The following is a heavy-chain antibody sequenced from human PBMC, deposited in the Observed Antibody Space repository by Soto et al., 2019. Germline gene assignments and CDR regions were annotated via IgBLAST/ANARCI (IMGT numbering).Heavy chain of an antibody. CDR2: ISYDGSNK. D-gene: IGHD6-13*01. V-gene: IGHV3-30-3*01. CDR1: GFTFSSYA. CDR3: ARGRIIAAAGLFDY. Sequence: QVQLVESGGGVVQPGTSLRLSCAASGFTFSSYAMHWVRQAPGKGLEWVAVISYDGSNKYYADSVKGRFTISRDNSKNTLYLQMNSLRAEDTAVYYCARGRIIAAAGLFDYWGQGTLVTVSS. J-gene: IGHJ4*02.